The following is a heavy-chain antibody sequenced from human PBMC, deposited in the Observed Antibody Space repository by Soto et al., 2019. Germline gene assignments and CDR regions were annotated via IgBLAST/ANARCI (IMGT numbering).Heavy chain of an antibody. D-gene: IGHD2-21*01. CDR3: AKTSSASERDSPGW. V-gene: IGHV3-23*01. CDR2: ISGTGGST. Sequence: GGSLRLSCAASGFTFNNFAMNWVRQVPGKGLEWVAAISGTGGSTFYSDSLGGRFTISRDNSKNILFLQMKSLKAGDTAVYYCAKTSSASERDSPGWWGQGTLVTVSS. CDR1: GFTFNNFA. J-gene: IGHJ4*02.